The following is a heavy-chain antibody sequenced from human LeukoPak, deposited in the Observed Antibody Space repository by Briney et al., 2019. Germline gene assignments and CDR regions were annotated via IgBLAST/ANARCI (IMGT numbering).Heavy chain of an antibody. V-gene: IGHV3-48*03. D-gene: IGHD1-26*01. Sequence: GGSLRLSCAASGFTFSSYEMNWVRQAPGKGLQWVSYISSSGSTIKYADSVKGRFTISRDNSKNTLHLQMNNLRAEDTAVYYCARDLIGHSGSPNWGQGTQVTVSS. CDR2: ISSSGSTI. CDR3: ARDLIGHSGSPN. J-gene: IGHJ4*02. CDR1: GFTFSSYE.